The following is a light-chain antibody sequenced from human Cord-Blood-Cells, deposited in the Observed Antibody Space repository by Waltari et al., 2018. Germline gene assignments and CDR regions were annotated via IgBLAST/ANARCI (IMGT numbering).Light chain of an antibody. Sequence: QSALTQPASVSGSPGQSITISCTGTSSDVGGYNYVSWNQQHPGTAPKLMIYDVSNRPSGVSNSFAGSKSGNTASLTISGLQAEDEADYYCSSYTSSSTLVFGGGTKLTVL. V-gene: IGLV2-14*03. CDR3: SSYTSSSTLV. CDR1: SSDVGGYNY. J-gene: IGLJ3*02. CDR2: DVS.